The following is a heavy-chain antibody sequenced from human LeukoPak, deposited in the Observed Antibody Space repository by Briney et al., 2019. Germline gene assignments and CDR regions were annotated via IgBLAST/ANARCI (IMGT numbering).Heavy chain of an antibody. CDR2: IYYSGST. Sequence: SQTLSLTCTVSGGSISSGGCYWSWIRQHPERGLEWIGYIYYSGSTYYNPSLKGRVTISVDTSKNQFSLKLSSVTAADTAVYYCARESKERTYYYYGMDVWGQGTTVTVSS. J-gene: IGHJ6*02. D-gene: IGHD1-1*01. CDR3: ARESKERTYYYYGMDV. CDR1: GGSISSGGCY. V-gene: IGHV4-31*03.